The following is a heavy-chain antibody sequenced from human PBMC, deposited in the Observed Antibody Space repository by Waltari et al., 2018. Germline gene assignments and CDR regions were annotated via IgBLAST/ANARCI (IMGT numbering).Heavy chain of an antibody. D-gene: IGHD5-18*01. CDR1: GGSSTSSNW. J-gene: IGHJ6*02. Sequence: QVQLQASGPGLVKPSGTLSLTCAVSGGSSTSSNWWRWVRQPPGKGRAWSGEIYHSGWTHYSPSLKSRVTISVEKSKNQFSLKMNSVTAADTAVYYCARTRGYSYGIYYYYYDGMDVWGHGTTVTVSS. CDR2: IYHSGWT. CDR3: ARTRGYSYGIYYYYYDGMDV. V-gene: IGHV4-4*02.